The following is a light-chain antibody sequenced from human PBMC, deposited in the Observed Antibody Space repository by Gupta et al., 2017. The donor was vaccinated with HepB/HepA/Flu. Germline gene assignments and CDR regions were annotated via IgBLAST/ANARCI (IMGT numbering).Light chain of an antibody. Sequence: QSVLTQPPSASGTPGQRVTISCSATRSNIGSTTVTLYQQLPGTAPRRLIYSNNQRPSGVPDRFSGSKSGTSASLAISGRQSEDEADYYCAAWDDSLNPHVVFGGGTKLTVL. V-gene: IGLV1-44*01. CDR3: AAWDDSLNPHVV. J-gene: IGLJ2*01. CDR2: SNN. CDR1: RSNIGSTT.